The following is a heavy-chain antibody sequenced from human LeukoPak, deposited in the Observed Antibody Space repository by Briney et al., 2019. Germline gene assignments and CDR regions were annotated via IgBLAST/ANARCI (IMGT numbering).Heavy chain of an antibody. CDR3: AKAYIAVAGTDFFDY. CDR2: ISGSSDPI. Sequence: PGGSLRLSCAASGFTFSRYWMNWVRQAPGKGLEWLSYISGSSDPIYYADSVKGRFTISRDNSKNTLYLQMNSLRAEDTALYYCAKAYIAVAGTDFFDYWGQGTLVTVSS. V-gene: IGHV3-48*01. D-gene: IGHD6-19*01. CDR1: GFTFSRYW. J-gene: IGHJ4*02.